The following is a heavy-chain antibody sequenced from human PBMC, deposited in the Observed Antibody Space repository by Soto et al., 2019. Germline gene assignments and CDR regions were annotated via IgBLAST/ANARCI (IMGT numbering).Heavy chain of an antibody. D-gene: IGHD2-2*01. CDR1: GYSFTSYW. V-gene: IGHV5-51*01. Sequence: GESLKISCKGSGYSFTSYWIGWVRQIPGKGLEWMGIIYPGDSDTRYSPSFQGQVTISADKYISTAYLQWSSLKASDTAMYYCARCGEYCSSTSCYPDYYGMDVWGQGSTVTVSS. J-gene: IGHJ6*02. CDR3: ARCGEYCSSTSCYPDYYGMDV. CDR2: IYPGDSDT.